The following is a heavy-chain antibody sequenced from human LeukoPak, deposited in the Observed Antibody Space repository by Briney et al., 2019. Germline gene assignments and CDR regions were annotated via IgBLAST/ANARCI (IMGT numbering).Heavy chain of an antibody. Sequence: SETLSLTCTVSGGSISSGSYYWSWIRQPAGKGLEWIGRIYTSGSTNYNPSLKSRVTISVDTSKNQFSLKLSSVTAADTAVYYCARVAGNDSSGIVDYWGQGTLVTVSS. V-gene: IGHV4-61*02. J-gene: IGHJ4*02. CDR2: IYTSGST. CDR1: GGSISSGSYY. CDR3: ARVAGNDSSGIVDY. D-gene: IGHD3-22*01.